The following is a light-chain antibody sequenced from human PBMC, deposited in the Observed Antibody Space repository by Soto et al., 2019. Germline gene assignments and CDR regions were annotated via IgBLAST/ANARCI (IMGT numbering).Light chain of an antibody. Sequence: QSVLTQPASVSGSPGQSITISCTGTSSDVGSYNLVSWYQQHPGKAPKLMIYGVSKRPSGVSNRFSGSKSGNTASLTISGLQAEDEADYYCCSYAGSSTHVVFGGGTKLTVL. CDR1: SSDVGSYNL. V-gene: IGLV2-23*02. J-gene: IGLJ2*01. CDR2: GVS. CDR3: CSYAGSSTHVV.